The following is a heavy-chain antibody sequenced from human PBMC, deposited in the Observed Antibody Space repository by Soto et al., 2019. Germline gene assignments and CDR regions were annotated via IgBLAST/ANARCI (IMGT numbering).Heavy chain of an antibody. V-gene: IGHV1-18*01. D-gene: IGHD2-21*01. CDR3: ASDDLAGACAMLDY. CDR1: VYTFTSHG. Sequence: QVQVVQSGAEVKKTGASVRVSCTAYVYTFTSHGVNWVRKAPGQGLEWMGWISGYSGNTKYSHKFQGRITMTMDTSTRTAYMEVRSLRSDDTAVYYCASDDLAGACAMLDYWGQGTPVTVSS. J-gene: IGHJ4*02. CDR2: ISGYSGNT.